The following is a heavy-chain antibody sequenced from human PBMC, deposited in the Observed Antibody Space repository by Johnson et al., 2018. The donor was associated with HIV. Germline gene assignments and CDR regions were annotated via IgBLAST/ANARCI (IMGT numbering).Heavy chain of an antibody. Sequence: QVQLVESGGGVVQPGRSLRLSCAASGFTFSSYAMHWVRQAPGKGLEWVAVISYDGSNKYYADSVKGRFNISRDNAKNSLYLQMDSLRPEDTAVYYCARGRKDIEAADGLDNDAFDIWGQGTMVTVSS. CDR1: GFTFSSYA. CDR3: ARGRKDIEAADGLDNDAFDI. V-gene: IGHV3-30*04. D-gene: IGHD5-12*01. J-gene: IGHJ3*02. CDR2: ISYDGSNK.